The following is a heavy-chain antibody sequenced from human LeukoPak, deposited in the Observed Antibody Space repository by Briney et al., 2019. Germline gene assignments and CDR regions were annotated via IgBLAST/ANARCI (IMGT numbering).Heavy chain of an antibody. CDR3: AREAGYSSSWYPQGGFDY. CDR2: IDPEDGET. CDR1: GYTLTELS. V-gene: IGHV1-24*01. D-gene: IGHD6-13*01. J-gene: IGHJ4*02. Sequence: ASVKVSCKVSGYTLTELSMHWVRQAPGKGLEWMGGIDPEDGETIYAQKFQGRVTMTEDTSTDTAYMELSSLSSVTAADTAVYYCAREAGYSSSWYPQGGFDYWGQGTLVTVSS.